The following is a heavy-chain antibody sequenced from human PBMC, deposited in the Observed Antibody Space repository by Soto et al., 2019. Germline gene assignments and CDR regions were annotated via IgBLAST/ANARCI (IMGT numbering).Heavy chain of an antibody. CDR3: AKDKGVITARPYFDL. D-gene: IGHD6-6*01. CDR1: GFTFDDYA. J-gene: IGHJ2*01. V-gene: IGHV3-9*01. CDR2: ISWNSGSK. Sequence: EVQLVESGGGLVQPGRSLRLSCAASGFTFDDYAMHWVRQAPGKGLEWVSGISWNSGSKVYADSVKGRFTISRDNAKNSLYLQMNSPRAEDTALYYCAKDKGVITARPYFDLWGRGTLVTVSS.